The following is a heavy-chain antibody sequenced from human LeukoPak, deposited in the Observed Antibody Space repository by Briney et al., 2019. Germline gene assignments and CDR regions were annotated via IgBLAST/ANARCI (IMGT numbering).Heavy chain of an antibody. D-gene: IGHD6-13*01. CDR3: ARQGSSFYYYYYMDV. CDR1: GGSISSSSYY. J-gene: IGHJ6*03. V-gene: IGHV4-39*01. CDR2: IYYSGST. Sequence: PSETLSLTCTVSGGSISSSSYYWGWIRQPPGKGLEWIGSIYYSGSTNYNPSLKSRVTISVDTSKNLFSLRLSSVTAADTAVYYCARQGSSFYYYYYMDVWGKGTTVTVSS.